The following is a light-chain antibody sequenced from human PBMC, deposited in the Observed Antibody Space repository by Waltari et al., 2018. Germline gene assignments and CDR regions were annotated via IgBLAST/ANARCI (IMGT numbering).Light chain of an antibody. Sequence: QSVLTQPPSASGTPGQRVTISCSGSSSNIGSNYVYWYQQLPGKAPKLLIYRNNPRPSGVPDRFSGSKSGTSASLAISGLRSEDEADYYCAAWDDSPSGPVFGGGTKLTVL. CDR1: SSNIGSNY. V-gene: IGLV1-47*01. CDR2: RNN. CDR3: AAWDDSPSGPV. J-gene: IGLJ2*01.